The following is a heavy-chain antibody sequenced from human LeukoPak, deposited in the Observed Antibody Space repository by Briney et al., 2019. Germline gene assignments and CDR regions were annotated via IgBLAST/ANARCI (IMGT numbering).Heavy chain of an antibody. D-gene: IGHD3-10*01. CDR1: GGSISSYY. V-gene: IGHV4-59*01. CDR3: ARAYGSGAFYYYYYYMDV. Sequence: SETLSLTCTVSGGSISSYYWSWIRQPPGKGLEWIGYIYYSGSTNYNPSLKSRVTISVDTSKNQFSLKLSSVTAADTAVCYCARAYGSGAFYYYYYYMDVWGKGTTVTISS. CDR2: IYYSGST. J-gene: IGHJ6*03.